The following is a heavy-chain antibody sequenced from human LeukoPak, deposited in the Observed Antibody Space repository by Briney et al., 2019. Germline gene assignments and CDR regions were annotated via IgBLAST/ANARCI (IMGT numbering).Heavy chain of an antibody. CDR1: GFTFSSYA. J-gene: IGHJ5*02. V-gene: IGHV3-23*01. Sequence: GGSLRLSCAASGFTFSSYAMSWVRQATGKGLEWVSAISGSGGSTYYADSVKGRFTISRDNSKNTLYLQMNSLRAEDTAVYYCAKRAAYSSSWHNWFDPWGQGTLVTVSS. D-gene: IGHD6-13*01. CDR3: AKRAAYSSSWHNWFDP. CDR2: ISGSGGST.